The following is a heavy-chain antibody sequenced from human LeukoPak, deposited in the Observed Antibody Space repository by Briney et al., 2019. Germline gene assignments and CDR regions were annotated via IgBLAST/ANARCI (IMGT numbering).Heavy chain of an antibody. V-gene: IGHV4-34*01. J-gene: IGHJ4*02. D-gene: IGHD3-16*01. CDR1: GGSFSGYY. CDR2: INHSGST. Sequence: SETLSLTCAVYGGSFSGYYWSWIRQPPGKGLEWIGEINHSGSTNCNPSLKSRVTISVDTSKNQFSLKLSSVTAADTAVYYCATGHLITFGGVAFDYWGQGTLVTVSS. CDR3: ATGHLITFGGVAFDY.